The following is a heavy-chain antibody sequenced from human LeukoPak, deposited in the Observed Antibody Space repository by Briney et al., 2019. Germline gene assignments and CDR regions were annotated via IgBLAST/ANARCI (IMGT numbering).Heavy chain of an antibody. CDR3: AHGGSGRSLNPLQH. Sequence: GGSLRLSCAASGFTFSGYAMSWVRQAPGKGLEWVSAISGSGGSTYYADSVKGRFTISRDNSKNTLYLQMNSLRAEDTAVYYCAHGGSGRSLNPLQHWGQGTLVTVSS. D-gene: IGHD6-19*01. CDR2: ISGSGGST. V-gene: IGHV3-23*01. CDR1: GFTFSGYA. J-gene: IGHJ1*01.